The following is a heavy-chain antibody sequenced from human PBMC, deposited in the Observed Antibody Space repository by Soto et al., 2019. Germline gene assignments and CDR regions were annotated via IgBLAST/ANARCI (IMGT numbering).Heavy chain of an antibody. J-gene: IGHJ6*03. CDR2: ISGSGGST. CDR1: GFTFSSYA. Sequence: GGSLRLSCAASGFTFSSYAMSWVRQAPGKGLEWVSAISGSGGSTYYADSVKGRFTISRDNSKNTLYLQMNSLRAEDTAVYYCAKDQGPRGYSPGSYYYYYMDVWGKGTTVTVSS. V-gene: IGHV3-23*01. D-gene: IGHD5-18*01. CDR3: AKDQGPRGYSPGSYYYYYMDV.